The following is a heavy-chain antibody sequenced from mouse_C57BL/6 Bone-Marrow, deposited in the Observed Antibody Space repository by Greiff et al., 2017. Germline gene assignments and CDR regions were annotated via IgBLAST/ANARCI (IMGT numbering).Heavy chain of an antibody. CDR3: ARAPLYDGYYRFAY. CDR1: GYSITSGYY. Sequence: EVQLVESGPGLVKPSQSLSLTCSVTGYSITSGYYWNWIRQFPGNKLEWMGYISYDGSNNYNPSLKNRISITRDTSKNQFFLKLNSVTTEDTATXYCARAPLYDGYYRFAYWGQGTLVTVSA. V-gene: IGHV3-6*01. CDR2: ISYDGSN. J-gene: IGHJ3*01. D-gene: IGHD2-3*01.